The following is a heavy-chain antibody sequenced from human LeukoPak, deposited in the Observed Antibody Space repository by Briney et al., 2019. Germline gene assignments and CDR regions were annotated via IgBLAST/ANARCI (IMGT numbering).Heavy chain of an antibody. CDR3: ASSYYYDSSEYYFDY. Sequence: GASVKVSCKASGGTFSSYTISWVRQAPGQGLEWMGRIIPILGIANYAQKFQGRVTITADKSTSTAYMELSSLRSEDTAVYYCASSYYYDSSEYYFDYWGQGTLATVSS. D-gene: IGHD3-22*01. J-gene: IGHJ4*02. V-gene: IGHV1-69*02. CDR2: IIPILGIA. CDR1: GGTFSSYT.